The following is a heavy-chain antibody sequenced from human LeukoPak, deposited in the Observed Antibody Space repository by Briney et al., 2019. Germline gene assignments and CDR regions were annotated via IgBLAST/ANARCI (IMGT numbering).Heavy chain of an antibody. V-gene: IGHV1-2*02. Sequence: ASVKVSRMPSGYTLTGYYMYWVRQAPGEGVGWMGWINPNSVGTNYAQKLWGGVSMTRDTFISTAYMGLSRPRSDDTGLCDCARGDCSGGSCYWCGPWGQGTLDTVSS. CDR1: GYTLTGYY. J-gene: IGHJ5*02. D-gene: IGHD2-15*01. CDR2: INPNSVGT. CDR3: ARGDCSGGSCYWCGP.